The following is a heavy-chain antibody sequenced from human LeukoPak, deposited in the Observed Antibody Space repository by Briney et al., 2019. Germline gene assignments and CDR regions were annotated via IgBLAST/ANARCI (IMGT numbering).Heavy chain of an antibody. CDR2: IYTSGST. D-gene: IGHD3-22*01. CDR1: GGSISSYY. V-gene: IGHV4-4*07. J-gene: IGHJ3*02. CDR3: AREPKYYYDSSGFDAFDI. Sequence: NTSETLSLTCTVSGGSISSYYWSWIRQPAGKGLEWIGRIYTSGSTNYNPSLKSRVTISVDTSKNQFSLKLSSVTAADTAVYYCAREPKYYYDSSGFDAFDIWGQGTMVTVSS.